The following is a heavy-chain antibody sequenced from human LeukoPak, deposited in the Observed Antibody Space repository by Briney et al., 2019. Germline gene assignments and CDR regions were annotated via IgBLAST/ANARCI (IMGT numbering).Heavy chain of an antibody. V-gene: IGHV4-59*12. CDR1: GGSISSYY. J-gene: IGHJ3*02. CDR2: IYYSGST. CDR3: ARSGGGYCSSTSCLYDAFDI. D-gene: IGHD2-2*01. Sequence: SETLSLTCTVSGGSISSYYWSWIRQPPGKGLEWIGYIYYSGSTNYNPSLKSRVTISVDTSKNQFSLKLSSVTAADTAVYYCARSGGGYCSSTSCLYDAFDIWGQGTMVTVSS.